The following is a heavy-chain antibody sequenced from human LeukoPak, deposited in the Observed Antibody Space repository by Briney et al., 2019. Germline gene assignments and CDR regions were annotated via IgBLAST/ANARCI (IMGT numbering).Heavy chain of an antibody. V-gene: IGHV1-18*01. CDR2: ISSYNGNT. J-gene: IGHJ4*02. CDR1: GYTFASYG. D-gene: IGHD6-13*01. Sequence: ASVKVSCKASGYTFASYGISWVRRAPGQGLEWMGWISSYNGNTNYAQKLQGRVTMTTDTSTSTAYMELRSLRSDDTAVYYCARDGLPFGGSSSPFDYWGQGTLVTVSS. CDR3: ARDGLPFGGSSSPFDY.